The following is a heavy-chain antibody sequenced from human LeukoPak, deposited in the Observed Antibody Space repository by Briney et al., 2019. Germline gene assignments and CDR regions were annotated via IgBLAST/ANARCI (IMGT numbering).Heavy chain of an antibody. J-gene: IGHJ3*02. CDR3: ARGRGRDSSGYPDAFDI. CDR2: MGARHGYT. Sequence: ASVKVSCKASGYTFTSYDINWVRQAPGQGLEWMGWMGARHGYTGSAQRFQGRITMTRNTSISTAYMELSSLRSEDTAVYYCARGRGRDSSGYPDAFDIWGQGTMVTVSS. CDR1: GYTFTSYD. V-gene: IGHV1-8*01. D-gene: IGHD3-22*01.